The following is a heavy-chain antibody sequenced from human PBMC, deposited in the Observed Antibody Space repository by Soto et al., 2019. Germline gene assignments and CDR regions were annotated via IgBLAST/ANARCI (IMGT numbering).Heavy chain of an antibody. Sequence: EVQLLESGGGLVQPGGSLRLSCAASGFTFSSYAMSWVRQAPGKGLEWVSAISGSGGSTYYADSVKGRFTISRDNSKNTLYQQMNSLRAEDTAVYYCAKMTGITMVRGVSLWGQGTTVTVSS. J-gene: IGHJ6*02. CDR1: GFTFSSYA. D-gene: IGHD3-10*01. V-gene: IGHV3-23*01. CDR2: ISGSGGST. CDR3: AKMTGITMVRGVSL.